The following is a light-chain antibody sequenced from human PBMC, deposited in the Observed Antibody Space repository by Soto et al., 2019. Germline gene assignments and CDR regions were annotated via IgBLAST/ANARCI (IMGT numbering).Light chain of an antibody. CDR1: SSNIGSNT. CDR3: VAWDDIQNGSLV. V-gene: IGLV1-44*01. J-gene: IGLJ2*01. CDR2: SNN. Sequence: QSVLTQPPSASGTPGQRVTISCSGSSSNIGSNTVNWYQQLPGTAPKLVIYSNNQRPSGVPDRFSGSKSGTSASLAISGLQSEDESDYYCVAWDDIQNGSLVFGGGTKVTVL.